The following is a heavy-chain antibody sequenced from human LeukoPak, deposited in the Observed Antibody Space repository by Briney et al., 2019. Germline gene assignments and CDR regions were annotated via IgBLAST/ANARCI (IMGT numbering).Heavy chain of an antibody. J-gene: IGHJ4*02. Sequence: PGGSLRLSCAASGFTVSSYYMSWVRQAPGKGLEWVSIIYSGGSTYYADSVKGRFTISRDNSKNTLYLQMSSLRAEDTAVYYCARGVTKRVIDDWGQGTLVIVSS. CDR3: ARGVTKRVIDD. CDR1: GFTVSSYY. D-gene: IGHD4-11*01. V-gene: IGHV3-53*01. CDR2: IYSGGST.